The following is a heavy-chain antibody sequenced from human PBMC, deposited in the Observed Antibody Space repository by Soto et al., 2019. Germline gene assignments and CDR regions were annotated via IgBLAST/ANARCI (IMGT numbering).Heavy chain of an antibody. Sequence: QVQLVQSGAEVKKPGSSVKVSCKASGGAFSSFAISWVRQAPGQGLEWMGGIIPIFGTTSYAQKFEGRVTITADRSTSTAYMELSSLRSEDTAVYYCARDNYLPYGDYVNAFDIWGQGTMVTVSS. CDR3: ARDNYLPYGDYVNAFDI. CDR1: GGAFSSFA. D-gene: IGHD4-17*01. CDR2: IIPIFGTT. J-gene: IGHJ3*02. V-gene: IGHV1-69*06.